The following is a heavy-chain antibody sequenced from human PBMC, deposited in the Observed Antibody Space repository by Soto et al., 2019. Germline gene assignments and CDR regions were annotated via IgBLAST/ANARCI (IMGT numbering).Heavy chain of an antibody. CDR1: GFTFSSYG. CDR3: ARDWDYYGMGV. CDR2: IWHDGSIK. V-gene: IGHV3-33*01. Sequence: QVQLVESGGGVVQPGRSLRLSCAASGFTFSSYGMHWVRQAPGKGLEWVAVIWHDGSIKYYADSVKGRFPISRDNSKNTLYLQMNSLRAEDTAVYYCARDWDYYGMGVWGQGNTVTVFS. J-gene: IGHJ6*02. D-gene: IGHD1-26*01.